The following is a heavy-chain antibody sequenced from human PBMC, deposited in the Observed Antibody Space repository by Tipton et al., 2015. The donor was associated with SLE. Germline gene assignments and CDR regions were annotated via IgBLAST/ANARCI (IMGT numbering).Heavy chain of an antibody. CDR2: INWDGGST. V-gene: IGHV3-43*01. CDR3: AKGGDAVTSGHYFYGLDV. J-gene: IGHJ6*02. Sequence: SLRLSCTASGFTFDDYTMYWVRQAAGKGLEWVSHINWDGGSTYYADSVKGRFTISRDNSKNSLYLQMNSLRNEDTALYYCAKGGDAVTSGHYFYGLDVWGQGTTVTVSS. CDR1: GFTFDDYT. D-gene: IGHD2-15*01.